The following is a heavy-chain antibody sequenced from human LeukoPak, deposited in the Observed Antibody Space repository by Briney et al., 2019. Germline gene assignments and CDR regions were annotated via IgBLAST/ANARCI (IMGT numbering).Heavy chain of an antibody. J-gene: IGHJ4*02. V-gene: IGHV4-34*01. Sequence: SETLSLTCAVYGGSFSGYYWSWIRQPPGKGLEWRGEINHSGSTNYNPSLKSRVTISVDTSKNQFSLKLSSVTAADTAVYYCARRGYSYGSGWGQGTLVTVSS. CDR3: ARRGYSYGSG. D-gene: IGHD5-18*01. CDR2: INHSGST. CDR1: GGSFSGYY.